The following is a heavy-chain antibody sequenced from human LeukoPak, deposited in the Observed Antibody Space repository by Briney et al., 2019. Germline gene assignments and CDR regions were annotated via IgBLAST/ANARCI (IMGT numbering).Heavy chain of an antibody. CDR2: IKQDGSEQ. J-gene: IGHJ6*03. Sequence: PGGSLRLSCSASGFTFSSSWMTWVRQAPGKGLEWVANIKQDGSEQYTADSLKGRFTISRDNDEKLVFLQMNSLRVDDTAVYYCARVGPSYYYYYMDAWGNGTTVIVSS. CDR1: GFTFSSSW. CDR3: ARVGPSYYYYYMDA. V-gene: IGHV3-7*01.